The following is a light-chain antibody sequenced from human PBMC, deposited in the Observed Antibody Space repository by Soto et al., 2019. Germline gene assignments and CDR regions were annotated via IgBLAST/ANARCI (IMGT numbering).Light chain of an antibody. CDR3: QQYVSSPWA. CDR1: QSVSSNY. Sequence: EIVLTQSPGTLSLSPGERATFSCRASQSVSSNYLAWYQQKPGQAPRLLIYGAFKRATGIPDRFSGSGSGTDFTLTISRLEPEDFAVYYCQQYVSSPWAFGQGTKVDI. CDR2: GAF. J-gene: IGKJ1*01. V-gene: IGKV3-20*01.